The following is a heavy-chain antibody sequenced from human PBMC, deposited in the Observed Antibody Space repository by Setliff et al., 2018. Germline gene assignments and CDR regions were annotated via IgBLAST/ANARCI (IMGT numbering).Heavy chain of an antibody. J-gene: IGHJ4*02. CDR2: IYYSGST. D-gene: IGHD3-22*01. Sequence: SETLSLTCTVSGGSISSSSYYWGWIRQPPGKGLEWIGSIYYSGSTYYNPSLKSRVTISVDTSKNQFSLKLSPVTAADTAVYYCARQPEGGYYDSSGYYGVAPYYFDYWGQGTLVTVSS. CDR1: GGSISSSSYY. CDR3: ARQPEGGYYDSSGYYGVAPYYFDY. V-gene: IGHV4-39*01.